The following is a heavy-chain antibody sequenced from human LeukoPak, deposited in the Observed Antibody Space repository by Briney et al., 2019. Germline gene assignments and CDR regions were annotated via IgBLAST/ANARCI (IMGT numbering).Heavy chain of an antibody. J-gene: IGHJ3*02. CDR1: GGTFSSYA. CDR2: IIPILGIA. CDR3: ARTSQNYGDYGPAVDI. V-gene: IGHV1-69*04. D-gene: IGHD4-17*01. Sequence: SVKVSCKASGGTFSSYAISWVRQAPGQGLEWMGRIIPILGIANYAQKFQGRVTITADKSTSTAYMELSSLRSEDTAVYYCARTSQNYGDYGPAVDIWGQGTMVTVSS.